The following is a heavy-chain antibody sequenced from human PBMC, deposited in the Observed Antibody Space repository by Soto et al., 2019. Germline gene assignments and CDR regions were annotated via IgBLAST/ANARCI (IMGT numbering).Heavy chain of an antibody. D-gene: IGHD2-15*01. J-gene: IGHJ5*02. CDR1: GFTFSSYA. V-gene: IGHV3-23*01. CDR3: ARFARIGYCDSTNCFPGYFDP. CDR2: ISASESGSATAT. Sequence: DVQLLESGGGLVQPGGSLRLSCGASGFTFSSYAMSWLRQAPGKGLEWVSVISASESGSATATYYADSVKGRFATSRDKFHITLFLQMNNLRAEDTAVYYCARFARIGYCDSTNCFPGYFDPWGQGTLVTVSS.